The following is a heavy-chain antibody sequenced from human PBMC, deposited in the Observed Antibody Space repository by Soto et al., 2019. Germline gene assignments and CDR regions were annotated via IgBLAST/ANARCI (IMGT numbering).Heavy chain of an antibody. CDR3: ARDLSRTSGYDHHYYYYGMDV. V-gene: IGHV1-18*04. D-gene: IGHD5-12*01. CDR2: ISAYNGNT. CDR1: GYTFTGYY. J-gene: IGHJ6*02. Sequence: GASVKVSCKASGYTFTGYYMRWVRQAPGQGLEWMGWISAYNGNTNYAQKLQGRVTMTTDTSTSTAYMELSSLRSDDTAVYYCARDLSRTSGYDHHYYYYGMDVWGQGTTVTVSS.